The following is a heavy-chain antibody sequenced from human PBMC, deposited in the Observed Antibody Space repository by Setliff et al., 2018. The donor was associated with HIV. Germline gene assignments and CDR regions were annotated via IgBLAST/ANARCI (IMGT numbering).Heavy chain of an antibody. CDR3: AREGNYESRLDY. Sequence: GGSLRLSCAASGFTFSNHALSWVRQAPGKGLEWVSAIHASGDTTFYADSVKGRFTISRDNAKNILYLQMNSLTAEDTAVYYCAREGNYESRLDYWGQGTQVTVPS. J-gene: IGHJ4*02. CDR2: IHASGDTT. D-gene: IGHD3-22*01. CDR1: GFTFSNHA. V-gene: IGHV3-23*01.